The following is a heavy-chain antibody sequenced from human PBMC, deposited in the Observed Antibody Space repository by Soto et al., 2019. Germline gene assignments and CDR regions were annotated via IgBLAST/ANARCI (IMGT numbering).Heavy chain of an antibody. J-gene: IGHJ5*02. D-gene: IGHD3-10*01. Sequence: GGSLRLSCAASGFTFSSYSMNWVRQAPGKGLEWVSAISGSGGSTYYADSVKGRFTISRDNSKNTLYLQMNSLRAEDTAVYYCAKPPTHVAKSGVDPWGQGTLVTVSS. CDR3: AKPPTHVAKSGVDP. V-gene: IGHV3-23*01. CDR2: ISGSGGST. CDR1: GFTFSSYS.